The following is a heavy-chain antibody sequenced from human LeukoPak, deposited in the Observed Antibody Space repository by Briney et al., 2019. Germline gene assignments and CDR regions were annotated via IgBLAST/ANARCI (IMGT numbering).Heavy chain of an antibody. D-gene: IGHD5-18*01. CDR2: NSADNGIT. CDR3: ARVKQLWRDYYLDY. V-gene: IGHV1-18*01. J-gene: IGHJ4*02. CDR1: GYTFTTSG. Sequence: ASVTVSCKASGYTFTTSGINWVRQAPGQGLEWLGWNSADNGITRYAQKFQGRVTLISDTSTNTAYMELRNLRSDDTAVYYCARVKQLWRDYYLDYWGQGTLVTVSS.